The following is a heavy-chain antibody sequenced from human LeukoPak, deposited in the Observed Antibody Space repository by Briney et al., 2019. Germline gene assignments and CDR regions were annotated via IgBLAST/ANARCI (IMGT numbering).Heavy chain of an antibody. D-gene: IGHD4-23*01. CDR2: IYSGGST. V-gene: IGHV3-66*01. Sequence: GGSLRLSCAASGFTVSSNYMSWVRQAPGKGLEWVSVIYSGGSTYYADSVKGRFSISRDNSKNTLYLQMNSLRAEDTAVYYCARGGVTTVVRGDYFDYWGQGTLVTVSS. J-gene: IGHJ4*02. CDR3: ARGGVTTVVRGDYFDY. CDR1: GFTVSSNY.